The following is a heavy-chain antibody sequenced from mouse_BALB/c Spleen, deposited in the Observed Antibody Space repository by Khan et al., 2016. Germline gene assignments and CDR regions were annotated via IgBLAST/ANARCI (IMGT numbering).Heavy chain of an antibody. Sequence: EVKLLESGPGLVKPSQSLSLTCSVTGYPITSGYYWNWIRQFPGNKLEWMGFISYDGSNNYNPSLKNRISITRDTSKNQFFLKLNSVTAEDTATYFWARGLPPDYWGQGTTLTVSS. J-gene: IGHJ2*01. CDR2: ISYDGSN. CDR3: ARGLPPDY. CDR1: GYPITSGYY. V-gene: IGHV3-6*02. D-gene: IGHD2-13*01.